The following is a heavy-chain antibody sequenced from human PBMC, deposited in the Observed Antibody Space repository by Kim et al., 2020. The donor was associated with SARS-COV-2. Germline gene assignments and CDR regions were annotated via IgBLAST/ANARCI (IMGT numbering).Heavy chain of an antibody. CDR1: GYSFTSYW. D-gene: IGHD6-19*01. CDR3: VRQGRIGSGSPDY. Sequence: GESLKISCKGSGYSFTSYWISWVRQMPGKGLEWMGRIDASDSYSNYSPSFQGHVTISADKSISTAYLQWGSLKASDTAMYYCVRQGRIGSGSPDYWGQGTLVTVSS. CDR2: IDASDSYS. V-gene: IGHV5-10-1*01. J-gene: IGHJ4*02.